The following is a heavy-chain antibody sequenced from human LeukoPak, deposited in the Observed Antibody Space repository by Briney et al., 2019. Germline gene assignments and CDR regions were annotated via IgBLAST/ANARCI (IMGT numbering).Heavy chain of an antibody. J-gene: IGHJ4*02. V-gene: IGHV3-30*02. CDR3: ARVGPETAIDY. CDR1: GFTFSSYG. D-gene: IGHD1-14*01. Sequence: GGSLRLSCAAYGFTFSSYGMHWVRQAPGKGLEWVAFIRYDGSNKYYADSVKGRFTISRDNSKNTLYLQMASLRGEDMAVYYCARVGPETAIDYWGQGTLVTVSS. CDR2: IRYDGSNK.